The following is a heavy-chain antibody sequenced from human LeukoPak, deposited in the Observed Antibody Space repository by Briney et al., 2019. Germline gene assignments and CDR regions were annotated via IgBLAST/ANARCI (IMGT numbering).Heavy chain of an antibody. Sequence: SVKVSCKAPGGTFSSYAISWVRQAPGQGLEWMGRIIPIFGTANYAQKFQGRVTITTDESTSTAYMELSSLRSEDTAVYYCARAMTGENWFDPWGQGTLVTVSS. D-gene: IGHD3-9*01. J-gene: IGHJ5*02. CDR3: ARAMTGENWFDP. V-gene: IGHV1-69*05. CDR2: IIPIFGTA. CDR1: GGTFSSYA.